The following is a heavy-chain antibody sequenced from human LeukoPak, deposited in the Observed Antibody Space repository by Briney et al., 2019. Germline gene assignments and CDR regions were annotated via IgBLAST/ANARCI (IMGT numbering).Heavy chain of an antibody. Sequence: GGSLRLSCAASGFTFSSYAMSWVRQAPGKALEWVSAISGSGGSTFYADSVKGRFTISRDNSKNTLYLQMNSLRAEDTAVYYCARRDSYLDYWGQGTLVTVSS. J-gene: IGHJ4*02. CDR3: ARRDSYLDY. CDR1: GFTFSSYA. V-gene: IGHV3-23*01. CDR2: ISGSGGST.